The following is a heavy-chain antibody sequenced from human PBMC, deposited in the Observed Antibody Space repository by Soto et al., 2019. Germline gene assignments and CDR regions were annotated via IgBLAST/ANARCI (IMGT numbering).Heavy chain of an antibody. D-gene: IGHD3-3*01. J-gene: IGHJ4*02. V-gene: IGHV3-9*01. CDR2: ITWNSRVL. CDR1: GLNFDDFA. Sequence: PVGSLRLSCVGTGLNFDDFAMHWVRQAPGKGLEWVSGITWNSRVLAYADSVKGRFTISRDNARNSLYLQMDSLRDEDTALYYCAKGRYDFWSPYYFDSCGQRTLVTVSS. CDR3: AKGRYDFWSPYYFDS.